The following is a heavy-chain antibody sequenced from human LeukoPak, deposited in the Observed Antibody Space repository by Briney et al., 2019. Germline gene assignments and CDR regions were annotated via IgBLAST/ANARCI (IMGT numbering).Heavy chain of an antibody. Sequence: SVKVSCKASGGTFSSYAISWVRQAPGQGLEWMGRIIPVFGTANYAQKFQGRVTITTDESTSTAYMELSSLRSEDTAVYYCARDPDYYDSSGYYDYWGQGTLVTVFS. CDR3: ARDPDYYDSSGYYDY. CDR1: GGTFSSYA. V-gene: IGHV1-69*05. D-gene: IGHD3-22*01. J-gene: IGHJ4*02. CDR2: IIPVFGTA.